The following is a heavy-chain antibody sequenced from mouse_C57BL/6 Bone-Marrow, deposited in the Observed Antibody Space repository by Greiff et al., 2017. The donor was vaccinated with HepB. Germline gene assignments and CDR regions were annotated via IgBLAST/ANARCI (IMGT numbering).Heavy chain of an antibody. V-gene: IGHV1-26*01. CDR2: INPNNGGT. CDR3: AASRPYYFDY. Sequence: VQLQQSGPELVKPGASVKISCKASGYTFTDYYMNWVKQSHGKSLEWIGDINPNNGGTSYNQKFKGKATLTVDKSSSTAYMELRSLTSEDSAVYYCAASRPYYFDYWGQGTTLTVSS. D-gene: IGHD6-1*01. J-gene: IGHJ2*01. CDR1: GYTFTDYY.